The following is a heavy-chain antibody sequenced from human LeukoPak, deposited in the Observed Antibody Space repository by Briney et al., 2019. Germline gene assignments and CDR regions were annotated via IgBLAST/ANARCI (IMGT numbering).Heavy chain of an antibody. CDR3: ASPYDPYYFDC. D-gene: IGHD3-16*01. Sequence: PSETLSLTCTVSGGSISSSGYFWGWIRQPPGKGLEWIGSISFTGSNYYNPSLKSRVTISVDTSKNQFSLKLSSVTAADTAVYYCASPYDPYYFDCWGQGTLVTVSS. V-gene: IGHV4-39*01. CDR1: GGSISSSGYF. J-gene: IGHJ4*02. CDR2: ISFTGSN.